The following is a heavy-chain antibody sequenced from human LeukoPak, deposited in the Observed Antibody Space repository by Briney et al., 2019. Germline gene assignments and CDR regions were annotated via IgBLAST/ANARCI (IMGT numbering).Heavy chain of an antibody. CDR2: VNGGNGNT. J-gene: IGHJ4*02. V-gene: IGHV1-3*01. Sequence: ASVKFSCKASGYTFSTSTIHWVRQAPGQRLEWMGWVNGGNGNTRYSQKFQARLTITRDTSANTAYMDLSSLRSEDTAVYYCARDRGTSYSFDYWGQGTLVTVSS. CDR1: GYTFSTST. D-gene: IGHD1-1*01. CDR3: ARDRGTSYSFDY.